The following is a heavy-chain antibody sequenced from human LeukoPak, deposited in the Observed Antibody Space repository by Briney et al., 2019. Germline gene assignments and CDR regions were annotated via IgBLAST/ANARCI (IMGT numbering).Heavy chain of an antibody. CDR2: IYTSGST. CDR3: ARHFLLPHDAFDI. J-gene: IGHJ3*02. CDR1: GGSISSYY. V-gene: IGHV4-4*09. Sequence: SETLSLPCTVSGGSISSYYWSWIRQPPGKGLEWIGYIYTSGSTNYNPSLKSRVTISVDTSKNQFSLKLSSVTGADTAVYYCARHFLLPHDAFDIWGQGTMVTVSS. D-gene: IGHD3-3*02.